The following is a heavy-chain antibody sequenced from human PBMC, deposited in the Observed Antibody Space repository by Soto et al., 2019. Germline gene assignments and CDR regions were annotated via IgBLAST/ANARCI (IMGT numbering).Heavy chain of an antibody. CDR2: TSAYNGNT. Sequence: QVQLVQSGAEVKKPGASVKVSCKASGYTFTSYGISWVPQAPGQGLEWMGWTSAYNGNTNYAQKLQGRVTMTTDTSTSTAYMELRSLRSDDTDVYYCARSAYYDILTGYYNVMGYWGQGTLVTVSS. D-gene: IGHD3-9*01. CDR3: ARSAYYDILTGYYNVMGY. V-gene: IGHV1-18*01. J-gene: IGHJ4*02. CDR1: GYTFTSYG.